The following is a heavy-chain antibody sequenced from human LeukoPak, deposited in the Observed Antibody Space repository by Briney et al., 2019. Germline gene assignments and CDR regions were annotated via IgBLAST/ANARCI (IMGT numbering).Heavy chain of an antibody. CDR2: IYSGGTT. CDR1: GFNVRSTY. Sequence: GGSLRLSCAASGFNVRSTYMSWVRQAPGKGLEWVSVIYSGGTTYNADSVKGRFTVSRDNSKNTLYLEMNSLRGEDTAVYYCAREGATSSFDNWGQGTRVTVSS. J-gene: IGHJ4*02. V-gene: IGHV3-53*01. CDR3: AREGATSSFDN. D-gene: IGHD1-26*01.